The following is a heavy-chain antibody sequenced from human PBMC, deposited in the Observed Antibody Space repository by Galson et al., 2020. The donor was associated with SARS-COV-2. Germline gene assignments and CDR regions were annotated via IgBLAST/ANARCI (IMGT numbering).Heavy chain of an antibody. D-gene: IGHD3-22*01. CDR1: GYSFTSYW. Sequence: KIGESLKISCKGSGYSFTSYWIGWVHQMPGKGLEWMGIIYPGDSDTRYSPSFQGQVTISADKSISTAYLQWSSLKASDTAMYYCARRGYYDSSGYFRDDAFDIWGQGTMVTGSS. V-gene: IGHV5-51*07. CDR3: ARRGYYDSSGYFRDDAFDI. J-gene: IGHJ3*02. CDR2: IYPGDSDT.